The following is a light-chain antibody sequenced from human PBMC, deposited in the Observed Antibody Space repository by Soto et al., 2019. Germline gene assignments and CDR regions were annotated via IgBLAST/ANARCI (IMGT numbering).Light chain of an antibody. CDR3: QQYNNSFIT. J-gene: IGKJ5*01. CDR2: GAS. Sequence: EIVMTQSPATLSVSPGERATLSCRASQSVTSNLAWYQQKPGQAPRLLIYGASTRATGIPARFSGSGSGTEFTLTISSLQSEDFAVYYCQQYNNSFITFGQGTRLEIK. V-gene: IGKV3-15*01. CDR1: QSVTSN.